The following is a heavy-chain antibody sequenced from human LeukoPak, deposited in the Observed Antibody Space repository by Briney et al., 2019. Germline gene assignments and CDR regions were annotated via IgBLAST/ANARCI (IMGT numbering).Heavy chain of an antibody. CDR3: ARVKRRGSGYSLYFDS. V-gene: IGHV1-69*05. D-gene: IGHD3-22*01. J-gene: IGHJ4*02. CDR1: GGTFSNYV. Sequence: GASVKVSCKASGGTFSNYVISWVRQAPGQGLEWMGGIIPILGTANYAQKFQGRVTITTDESTSTAYMELSSLRSEDTAVYFCARVKRRGSGYSLYFDSWGQGTLVTVSS. CDR2: IIPILGTA.